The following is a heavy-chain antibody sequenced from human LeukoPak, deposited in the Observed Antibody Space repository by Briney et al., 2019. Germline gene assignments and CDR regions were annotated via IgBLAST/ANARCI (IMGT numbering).Heavy chain of an antibody. D-gene: IGHD3-22*01. CDR2: ISAYNGNT. CDR1: GYTFTSYG. Sequence: SVKVSCKASGYTFTSYGISWVRQAPGQGLEWMGWISAYNGNTNYAQKLQGRVTMTTDTSTSTAYMELRNLRSDDTAVYYCARYYYDSSGYYYYYYMDVWGKGTTVTVSS. V-gene: IGHV1-18*01. CDR3: ARYYYDSSGYYYYYYMDV. J-gene: IGHJ6*03.